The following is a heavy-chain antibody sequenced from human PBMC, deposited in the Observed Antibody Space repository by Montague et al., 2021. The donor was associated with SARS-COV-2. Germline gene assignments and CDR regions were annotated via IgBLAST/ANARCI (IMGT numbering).Heavy chain of an antibody. D-gene: IGHD4-17*01. J-gene: IGHJ5*02. CDR3: ARHRNYGDHFLDNWFHP. CDR1: GDSISCPNCY. V-gene: IGHV4-39*01. CDR2: IYNSGTT. Sequence: SETLSLTCTVSGDSISCPNCYWGWIRQAPGKGLDWIGTIYNSGTTYYNPSLKSRLTISIDTSKNQFSLKLTAVTAADTAVYYCARHRNYGDHFLDNWFHPWGQGTLGTGFS.